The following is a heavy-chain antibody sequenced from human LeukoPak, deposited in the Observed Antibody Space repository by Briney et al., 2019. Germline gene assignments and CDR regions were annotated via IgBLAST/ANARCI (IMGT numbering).Heavy chain of an antibody. V-gene: IGHV4-38-2*02. CDR2: IYHSGST. CDR1: AYSISSGYY. Sequence: SETLSLTCTVSAYSISSGYYWGWIRQPPGQGLEWIGNIYHSGSTYYNPSLKSRVTISVDTSKNQFSLKLSSVTAADTAVYYCARVVGYCSSTSCPNWFDPWGQGTLVTVSS. CDR3: ARVVGYCSSTSCPNWFDP. J-gene: IGHJ5*02. D-gene: IGHD2-2*03.